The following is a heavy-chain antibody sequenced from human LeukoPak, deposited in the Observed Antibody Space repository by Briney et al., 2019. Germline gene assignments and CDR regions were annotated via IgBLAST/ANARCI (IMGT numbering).Heavy chain of an antibody. V-gene: IGHV4-30-2*02. CDR2: IFHSGST. CDR3: ARSSIAAASTVDY. D-gene: IGHD6-13*01. J-gene: IGHJ4*02. CDR1: GGSMSSGSFS. Sequence: SETLSLTCAVSGGSMSSGSFSWSWIRQPPGKGLEWIGYIFHSGSTSYNPSLKSRVAISVDKSKNQFSLKLSSVTAADTAVYYCARSSIAAASTVDYWGQGTLVTVSS.